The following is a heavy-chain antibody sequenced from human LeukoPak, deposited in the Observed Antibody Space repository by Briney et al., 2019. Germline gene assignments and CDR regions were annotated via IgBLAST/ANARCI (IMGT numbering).Heavy chain of an antibody. CDR1: GYSISSGYY. J-gene: IGHJ4*02. CDR3: AREGSRYFDWLPVIDY. D-gene: IGHD3-9*01. CDR2: IYHSGST. V-gene: IGHV4-38-2*02. Sequence: SETLSLTCAVSGYSISSGYYWGWIRQPPGKGLEWIGRIYHSGSTYYNPSLKSRVTISVDTSKNQFSLKLSSVTAADTAVYNCAREGSRYFDWLPVIDYWGQGTLVTVSS.